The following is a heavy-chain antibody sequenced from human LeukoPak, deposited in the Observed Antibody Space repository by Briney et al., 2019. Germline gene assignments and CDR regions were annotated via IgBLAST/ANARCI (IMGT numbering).Heavy chain of an antibody. J-gene: IGHJ4*02. Sequence: QSGGSLRLSCAASGFIFSNYSMNWVRQAPGKGLEWVSWISSTSNTIYYADSVKGRFTIPRDNAKNSLDLQMNSLRDEDTAVYYCARPSRSTGPAYWGQGTLVTVSS. CDR1: GFIFSNYS. D-gene: IGHD2-2*01. CDR2: ISSTSNTI. CDR3: ARPSRSTGPAY. V-gene: IGHV3-48*02.